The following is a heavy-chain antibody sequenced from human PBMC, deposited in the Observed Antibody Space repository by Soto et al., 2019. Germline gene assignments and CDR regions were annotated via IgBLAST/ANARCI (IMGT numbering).Heavy chain of an antibody. CDR1: GDSVSSSSAG. J-gene: IGHJ5*01. V-gene: IGHV6-1*01. CDR2: TYYRSKWYN. Sequence: SQTLSLTCAISGDSVSSSSAGWNWIRQSPSRGLEWLGRTYYRSKWYNDYALSLRGRITINPDTSRNQFSLHLSSVTPDDTAVYYCARATAADRGDWLDSWGPGTLVTVSS. D-gene: IGHD6-13*01. CDR3: ARATAADRGDWLDS.